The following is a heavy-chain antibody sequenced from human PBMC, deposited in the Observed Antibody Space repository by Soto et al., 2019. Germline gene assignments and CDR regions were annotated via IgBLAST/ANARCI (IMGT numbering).Heavy chain of an antibody. J-gene: IGHJ4*02. CDR1: GGSFSGNY. D-gene: IGHD5-12*01. CDR3: ARVGVPTKYYFDY. CDR2: INHSGDT. Sequence: SETLSLTCAVYGGSFSGNYRSWIRQPPGKGLEWIGEINHSGDTNYNPSLKSRVTISVDTSKNQFSLQLNSVTPEDTAVYYCARVGVPTKYYFDYWGQGTLVTVSS. V-gene: IGHV4-34*01.